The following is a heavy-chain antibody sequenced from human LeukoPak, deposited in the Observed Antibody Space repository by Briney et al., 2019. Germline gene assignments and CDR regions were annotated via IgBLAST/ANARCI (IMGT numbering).Heavy chain of an antibody. J-gene: IGHJ5*02. Sequence: GASVKVSCKASGYTFTSYGISWVRQAPGQGLEWMGWINPNSGGTSYGQKFQGRVTMTRDTSISTAYMELSRLRSDDTAVYYCARSIVVVIDWFDTWGQGTLVTVSS. CDR3: ARSIVVVIDWFDT. CDR2: INPNSGGT. D-gene: IGHD2-21*01. CDR1: GYTFTSYG. V-gene: IGHV1-2*02.